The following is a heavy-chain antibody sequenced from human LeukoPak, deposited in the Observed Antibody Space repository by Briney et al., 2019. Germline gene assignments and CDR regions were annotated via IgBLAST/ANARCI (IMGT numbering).Heavy chain of an antibody. CDR3: ARDRGPGGSYSTGGDY. CDR1: GFTFDDYG. J-gene: IGHJ4*02. CDR2: INWNGGST. Sequence: PGGSLRLSCAASGFTFDDYGMSWVRQAPGKGLEWVSGINWNGGSTGYADSVKGRFTISRGNAKNSLYLQMNSLRAEDTALYYCARDRGPGGSYSTGGDYWGQGTLVTVSS. D-gene: IGHD2-15*01. V-gene: IGHV3-20*04.